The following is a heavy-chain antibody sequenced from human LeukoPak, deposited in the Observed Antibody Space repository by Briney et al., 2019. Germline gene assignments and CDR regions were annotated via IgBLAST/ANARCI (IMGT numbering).Heavy chain of an antibody. Sequence: SGPALVKPTQILTLTCSFSGFSLSTRGMCVNWIRQPRGKALEWLARIDRDDDKYYRTHLKTRLPISKDASKNQVVLSMTNMDPVDTATYYCARSPSGLDCSGGSCYSIFGYWGQGSRVTVSS. J-gene: IGHJ4*02. CDR1: GFSLSTRGMC. D-gene: IGHD2-15*01. CDR3: ARSPSGLDCSGGSCYSIFGY. CDR2: IDRDDDK. V-gene: IGHV2-70*11.